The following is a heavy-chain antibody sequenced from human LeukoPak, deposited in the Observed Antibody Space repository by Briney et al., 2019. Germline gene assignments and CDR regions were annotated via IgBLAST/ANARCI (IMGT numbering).Heavy chain of an antibody. D-gene: IGHD2-2*01. CDR2: ISAYNGNT. V-gene: IGHV1-18*01. CDR3: ARDQLPDIVVVPAAMAS. CDR1: GCTFTSYG. Sequence: VASVKVSCKASGCTFTSYGISWVRQAPGQGLEWMGWISAYNGNTNYAQKLQGRVTMTTDTSTSTAYMELRSLRSDDTAVYYCARDQLPDIVVVPAAMASWGQGTLVTVSS. J-gene: IGHJ5*02.